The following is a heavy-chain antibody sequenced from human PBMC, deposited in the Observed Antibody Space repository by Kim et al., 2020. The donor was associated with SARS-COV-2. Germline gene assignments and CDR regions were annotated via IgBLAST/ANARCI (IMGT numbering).Heavy chain of an antibody. V-gene: IGHV4-39*01. D-gene: IGHD3-3*01. Sequence: SETLSLTCTVSGGSISSSSYYWGWIRQPPGKGLEWIGSIYYSGSTYYNPSLKSRVTISVDTSKNQFSLKLSSVTAADTAVYYCARQNQPLHYDFWSGYSYGMDVWGQGTTVTVSS. CDR2: IYYSGST. CDR1: GGSISSSSYY. J-gene: IGHJ6*02. CDR3: ARQNQPLHYDFWSGYSYGMDV.